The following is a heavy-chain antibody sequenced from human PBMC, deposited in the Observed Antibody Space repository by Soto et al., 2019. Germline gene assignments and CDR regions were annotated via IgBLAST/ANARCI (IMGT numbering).Heavy chain of an antibody. Sequence: GGSLRLSCAASGFTFSSYWMSWVRQAPGKGLEWVANIKQDGSEKYYVDSVKGRFTISRDNAKNSLYLQMNSLRAEDTAVYYCASIPRSSPWGNYYYYGMDVWGQGNTVTVSS. CDR1: GFTFSSYW. CDR3: ASIPRSSPWGNYYYYGMDV. J-gene: IGHJ6*01. CDR2: IKQDGSEK. D-gene: IGHD3-16*01. V-gene: IGHV3-7*03.